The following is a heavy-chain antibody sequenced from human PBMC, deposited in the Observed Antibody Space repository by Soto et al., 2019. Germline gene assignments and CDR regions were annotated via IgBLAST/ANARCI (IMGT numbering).Heavy chain of an antibody. CDR2: ISYDGSNK. Sequence: GGSLRLSCAASGFTFSSYAMHWVRQAPGKGLEWVAVISYDGSNKYYADSVKGRFTISRDNSKNTLYLQMNSLRAEDPAVYYCARERVSGHSGSYCFDYWGQGTLVTVSS. D-gene: IGHD1-26*01. CDR3: ARERVSGHSGSYCFDY. J-gene: IGHJ4*02. CDR1: GFTFSSYA. V-gene: IGHV3-30*04.